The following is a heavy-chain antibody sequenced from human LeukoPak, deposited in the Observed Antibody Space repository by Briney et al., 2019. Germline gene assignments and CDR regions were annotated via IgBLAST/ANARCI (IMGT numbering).Heavy chain of an antibody. D-gene: IGHD1-26*01. CDR2: IYYSGST. CDR1: GGSISSSSYY. CDR3: ARHLIVGAEHPSDY. Sequence: SETLSLTCTVSGGSISSSSYYWGWIRQPPGKGLEWIGSIYYSGSTYYNPSLKSRVTISVDTSKNQFSLKLSSVTAADTAVYYCARHLIVGAEHPSDYWGQGTLVTVSS. J-gene: IGHJ4*02. V-gene: IGHV4-39*01.